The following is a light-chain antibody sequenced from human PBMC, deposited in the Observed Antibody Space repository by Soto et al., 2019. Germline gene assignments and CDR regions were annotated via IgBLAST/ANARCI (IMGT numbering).Light chain of an antibody. V-gene: IGKV3-11*01. J-gene: IGKJ5*01. CDR2: DAS. Sequence: EIVLTQSPATLSLSPGERATLACRASQSVSSYLAWSQQKPGQAPRLLIYDASDRATGIPAGFSGSGSGTDFTITISRLEPEDFAVYYCQQRSNPIAFGQGTRLEIK. CDR1: QSVSSY. CDR3: QQRSNPIA.